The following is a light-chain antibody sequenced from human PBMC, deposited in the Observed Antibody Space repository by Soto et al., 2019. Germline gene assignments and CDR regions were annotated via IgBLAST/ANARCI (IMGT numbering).Light chain of an antibody. CDR3: QSYDSSLSVV. V-gene: IGLV1-40*01. J-gene: IGLJ2*01. CDR2: GNS. Sequence: QAVVTQPPSVSGAPGQRVTISCTGSSSNIGAGYVVHWYQQLPGTAPKLLIYGNSNRPSRVPDRFSGSKSGTSASLAITGLQAEDEADYYCQSYDSSLSVVFGGGTKLTVL. CDR1: SSNIGAGYV.